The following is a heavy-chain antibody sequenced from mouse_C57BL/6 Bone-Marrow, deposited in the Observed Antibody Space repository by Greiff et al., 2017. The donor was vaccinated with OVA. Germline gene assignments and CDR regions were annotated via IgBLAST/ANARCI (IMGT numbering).Heavy chain of an antibody. CDR3: ASGGSSLDY. J-gene: IGHJ2*01. V-gene: IGHV3-6*01. D-gene: IGHD1-1*01. Sequence: DVQLQESGPGLVKPSQSLSLTCSVTGYSITSGYYWNWIRQFPGNKLEWMGYISYDGSNNYNPSLKNRISITRDTSKNQFFLKLNSGTTEDTATYYCASGGSSLDYWGQGTTLTVSS. CDR1: GYSITSGYY. CDR2: ISYDGSN.